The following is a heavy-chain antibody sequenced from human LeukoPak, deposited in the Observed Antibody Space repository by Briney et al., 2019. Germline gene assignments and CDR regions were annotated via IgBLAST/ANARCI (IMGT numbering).Heavy chain of an antibody. CDR2: IIPIFGTA. V-gene: IGHV1-69*06. CDR3: ASRGYAFAFDI. Sequence: ASVKVSCKASGGTFSSYAISWVRQAPGQGLEWMGGIIPIFGTANYAQKFQGRVTITADKSTSTAYMELSSLRSEDTAVYYCASRGYAFAFDIWGQGTMVTVSS. CDR1: GGTFSSYA. J-gene: IGHJ3*02. D-gene: IGHD5-12*01.